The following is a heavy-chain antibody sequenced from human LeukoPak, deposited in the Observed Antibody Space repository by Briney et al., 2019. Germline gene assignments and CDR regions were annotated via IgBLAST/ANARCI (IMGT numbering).Heavy chain of an antibody. J-gene: IGHJ4*02. V-gene: IGHV1-69*05. CDR2: ITPIFGTA. CDR3: ARDKTGTTWAGDY. Sequence: GASVKVSCKASGATFSSYAISWVRQAPGQGLEWMGGITPIFGTANYAQKFQGRVTITTDESTSTAYMELSSLRSEDTAVYYCARDKTGTTWAGDYWGQGTLVTVSS. D-gene: IGHD1-7*01. CDR1: GATFSSYA.